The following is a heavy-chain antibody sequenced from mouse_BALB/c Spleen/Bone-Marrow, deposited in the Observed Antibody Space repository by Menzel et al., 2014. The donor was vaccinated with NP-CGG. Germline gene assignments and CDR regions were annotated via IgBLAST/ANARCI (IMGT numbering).Heavy chain of an antibody. CDR3: AGDGSYEGRFDY. D-gene: IGHD1-1*02. Sequence: LVESGAELVKPGASVKLSCKASGYTLTSYWMHWVKQRPGRGLEWIGEINPSNDRTNYNEKFRSKATLTVDKSSSTAYMQLSNLASEDSAVHYCAGDGSYEGRFDYWGQGTLVTVS. CDR2: INPSNDRT. CDR1: GYTLTSYW. J-gene: IGHJ3*01. V-gene: IGHV1S81*02.